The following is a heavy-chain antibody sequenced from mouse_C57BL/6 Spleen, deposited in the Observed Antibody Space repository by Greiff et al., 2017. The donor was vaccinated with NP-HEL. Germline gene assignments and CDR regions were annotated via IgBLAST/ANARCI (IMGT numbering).Heavy chain of an antibody. V-gene: IGHV1-22*01. Sequence: EVQLQQSGPELVKPGASVKMSCKASGYTFTDYNMHWVKQSHGKSLEWIGYINPNNGGTSYNQKFKGKATLTVNKSSSTAYMELRSLTSEDSAVYYCARGRASYYRNWGYFDVWGTRTTVTVSS. D-gene: IGHD2-5*01. CDR3: ARGRASYYRNWGYFDV. J-gene: IGHJ1*03. CDR1: GYTFTDYN. CDR2: INPNNGGT.